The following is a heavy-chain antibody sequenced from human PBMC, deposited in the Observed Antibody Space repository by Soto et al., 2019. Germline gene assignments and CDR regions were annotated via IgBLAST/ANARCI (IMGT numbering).Heavy chain of an antibody. J-gene: IGHJ4*02. Sequence: QVQLVESGGGVVQPGRSLRLSCAASGFTFSSYAMHWVRQAPGKGLEWVAVISYDGSNKYYADSVKGRFTISRDNSKNTLYLQMNSLRAEDTAVYYCARDYDGEYYFDYWGQGTLDPVSS. CDR3: ARDYDGEYYFDY. CDR1: GFTFSSYA. CDR2: ISYDGSNK. V-gene: IGHV3-30-3*01. D-gene: IGHD3-10*01.